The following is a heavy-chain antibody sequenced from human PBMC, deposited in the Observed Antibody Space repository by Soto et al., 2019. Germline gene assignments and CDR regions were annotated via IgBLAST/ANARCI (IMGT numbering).Heavy chain of an antibody. CDR1: GFTFSSYW. V-gene: IGHV3-74*01. J-gene: IGHJ4*02. Sequence: GGSLRLSCAASGFTFSSYWMHWVRQAPGKGLVWVSRINSDGSSTSYADSVKGRFTISRDNAKNTLYLQMNSLRAEDTAVYYCARSKFKWSMALDYWGQGTLVTVSS. CDR3: ARSKFKWSMALDY. D-gene: IGHD2-8*02. CDR2: INSDGSST.